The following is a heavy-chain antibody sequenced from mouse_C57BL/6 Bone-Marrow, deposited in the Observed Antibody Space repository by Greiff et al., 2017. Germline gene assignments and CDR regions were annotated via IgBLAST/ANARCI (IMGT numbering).Heavy chain of an antibody. Sequence: EVQLQQSGPVLVKPGASVKMSCKASGYTFTDYSMNWVKQSHGKSLEWIGVINPYNGGTSYNQKFKGKATLTVDKSSSTAYMELNSLTSEDSAVYDCAREGVLRFYYAMDYWGQGTSVTVSS. CDR2: INPYNGGT. CDR1: GYTFTDYS. V-gene: IGHV1-19*01. J-gene: IGHJ4*01. D-gene: IGHD1-1*01. CDR3: AREGVLRFYYAMDY.